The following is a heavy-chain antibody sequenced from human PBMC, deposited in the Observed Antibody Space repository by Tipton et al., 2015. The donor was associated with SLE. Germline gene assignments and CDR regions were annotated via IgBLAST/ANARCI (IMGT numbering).Heavy chain of an antibody. Sequence: TLSLTCTVSGGSISRSTYYWGWIRQPPGKGLEWIASIGYNGVTYYNPSLKSRVTMSVDTSKNQVSLKLSSVTAADTAVYYCAGGRGWLIERWGRGTLVTVPS. CDR2: IGYNGVT. CDR3: AGGRGWLIER. J-gene: IGHJ4*02. V-gene: IGHV4-39*01. D-gene: IGHD6-19*01. CDR1: GGSISRSTYY.